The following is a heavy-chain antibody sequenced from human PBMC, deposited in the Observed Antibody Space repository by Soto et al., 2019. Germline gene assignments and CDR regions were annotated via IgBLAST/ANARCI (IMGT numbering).Heavy chain of an antibody. J-gene: IGHJ4*02. V-gene: IGHV3-21*01. CDR3: AREDSIIIPAVSDF. CDR1: GFAFNNYG. Sequence: GSLRLSCTVSGFAFNNYGINWVRQAPGKGLEWVSSISKSDYTYYSDSVKGRFAISRDNAKSSVSLQMNTLRVEDTAVYYCAREDSIIIPAVSDFWGQGTLVTVSS. CDR2: ISKSDYT. D-gene: IGHD2-2*01.